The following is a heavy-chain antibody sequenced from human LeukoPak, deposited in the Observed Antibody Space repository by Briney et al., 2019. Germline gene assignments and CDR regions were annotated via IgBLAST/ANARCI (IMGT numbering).Heavy chain of an antibody. CDR3: ARGSARLMVRGVVDY. V-gene: IGHV3-48*01. J-gene: IGHJ4*02. CDR2: ISSSSSTI. CDR1: GFTFSSYS. Sequence: GGSLRLSCAASGFTFSSYSMNWVRQAPGKGLEWVSYISSSSSTIYYADSVKGRFTISRDNAKNSLYLQMNSLRAEDTAVYYCARGSARLMVRGVVDYWGQGTLVTVSS. D-gene: IGHD3-10*01.